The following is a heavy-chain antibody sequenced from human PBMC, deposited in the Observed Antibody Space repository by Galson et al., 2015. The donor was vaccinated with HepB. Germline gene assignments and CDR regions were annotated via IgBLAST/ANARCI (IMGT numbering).Heavy chain of an antibody. D-gene: IGHD3-10*01. Sequence: ETLSLTCSVSGGSINSSTYYWGWIRQPPGKGLEWIGSIYYSGSTFYTPSLMSRVTISMDTSKNQFSLKLSSVNAADTAVYYCARLAGSYGWFDPWGQGTQVTVSS. CDR1: GGSINSSTYY. J-gene: IGHJ5*02. CDR2: IYYSGST. CDR3: ARLAGSYGWFDP. V-gene: IGHV4-39*01.